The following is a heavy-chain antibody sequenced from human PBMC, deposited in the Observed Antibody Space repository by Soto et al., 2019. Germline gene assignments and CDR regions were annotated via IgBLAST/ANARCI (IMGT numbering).Heavy chain of an antibody. CDR3: ASPVATQGSYFDL. V-gene: IGHV3-21*01. CDR2: ISSSSSYI. Sequence: EVQLVESGGGLVKPGGSLRLSCAASGFTFSSYSMNWVRQAPGKGLEWVSSISSSSSYIYYADSVKGRFTISRDNAKNSLYLQMNSLRAEDTAVYYCASPVATQGSYFDLWGRGTLVTVSS. J-gene: IGHJ2*01. D-gene: IGHD2-15*01. CDR1: GFTFSSYS.